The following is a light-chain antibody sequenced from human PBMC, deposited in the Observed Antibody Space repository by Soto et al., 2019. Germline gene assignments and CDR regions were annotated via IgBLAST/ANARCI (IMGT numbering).Light chain of an antibody. CDR1: NIKSKS. CDR3: QVWDTGNDHVV. J-gene: IGLJ2*01. CDR2: DDS. Sequence: SYELTQQPSVSVAPGQTARITCGGNNIKSKSVHWYQQRPGQAPVLVVHDDSDRPSGIPERFSGSNSENTATLIITRVEAVDEADYYCQVWDTGNDHVVFGGGTQLTVL. V-gene: IGLV3-21*02.